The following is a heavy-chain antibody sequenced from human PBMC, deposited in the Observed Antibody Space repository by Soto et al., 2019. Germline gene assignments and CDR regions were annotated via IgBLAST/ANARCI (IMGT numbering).Heavy chain of an antibody. CDR3: AKDPYYYDSSGYYDY. CDR1: GFTFDDYA. CDR2: ISWNSGSI. D-gene: IGHD3-22*01. Sequence: GGSLRLSCAASGFTFDDYAMHWVRQAPGKGLEWVSGISWNSGSIGYADSVKGRFTISRDNAKNSLYLQMNSLRAEDTALYYRAKDPYYYDSSGYYDYWGQGTLVTVSS. V-gene: IGHV3-9*01. J-gene: IGHJ4*02.